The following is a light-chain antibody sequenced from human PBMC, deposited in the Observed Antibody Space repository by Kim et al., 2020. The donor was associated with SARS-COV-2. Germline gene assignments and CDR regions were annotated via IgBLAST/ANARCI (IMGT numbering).Light chain of an antibody. Sequence: DIQMTQSPYSLSASVGDRVTITCRASQTIDNYLAWYQQKPGTPPKLLIYLASTLESGVPSRFTGSGSGTEFTLSISSLQPDDFAIYYCQQYFRFPYTFGQGNKLEI. CDR3: QQYFRFPYT. CDR2: LAS. V-gene: IGKV1-5*03. J-gene: IGKJ2*01. CDR1: QTIDNY.